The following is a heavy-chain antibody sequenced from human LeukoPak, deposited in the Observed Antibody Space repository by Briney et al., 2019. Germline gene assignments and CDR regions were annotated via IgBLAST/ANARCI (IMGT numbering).Heavy chain of an antibody. CDR1: GYSISNAYY. CDR2: FYHIVST. Sequence: SETLSLTCTVSGYSISNAYYWGGIRQPPGKGLEWTGRFYHIVSTYYNPSLKSRVTTSVDTSKTRFSLKLTSVTAADTAVYFCARELHSGSYYFDCWGQGTLVTVSS. CDR3: ARELHSGSYYFDC. J-gene: IGHJ4*02. V-gene: IGHV4-38-2*02. D-gene: IGHD1-26*01.